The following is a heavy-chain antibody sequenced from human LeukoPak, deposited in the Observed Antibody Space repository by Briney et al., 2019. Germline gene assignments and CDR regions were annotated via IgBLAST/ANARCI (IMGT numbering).Heavy chain of an antibody. CDR3: ARAGYNYGLSQGAFDI. Sequence: PGGSLRLSCETSDFAFSNYAMSWVRQAPGRGLEWVSGINYGDGVTYYADSVKGRFTISRDNAKNSLYLQMNSLRVEDTAMYYCARAGYNYGLSQGAFDIWVQGTMVTVSS. CDR2: INYGDGVT. D-gene: IGHD5-18*01. CDR1: DFAFSNYA. V-gene: IGHV3-23*01. J-gene: IGHJ3*02.